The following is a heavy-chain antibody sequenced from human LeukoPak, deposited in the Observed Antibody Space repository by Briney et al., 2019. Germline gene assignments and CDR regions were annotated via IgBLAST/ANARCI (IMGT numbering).Heavy chain of an antibody. CDR1: GFTFDDYA. Sequence: GGSLRLSCAASGFTFDDYAMHWVRQAPGKGLEWVSGISWNSGSIGYADSVKGRFTISRDNAKNSLYLQMNSLRAEDTALYYCAKDFYASSGYYYGYYYYGMDVWGQGTTVTVSS. CDR2: ISWNSGSI. D-gene: IGHD3-22*01. CDR3: AKDFYASSGYYYGYYYYGMDV. V-gene: IGHV3-9*01. J-gene: IGHJ6*02.